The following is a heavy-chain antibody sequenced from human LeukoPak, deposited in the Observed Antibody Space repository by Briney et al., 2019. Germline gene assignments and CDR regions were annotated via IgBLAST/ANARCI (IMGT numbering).Heavy chain of an antibody. J-gene: IGHJ4*02. CDR3: ARRSYGDYKAYYFDY. CDR1: GYTFTGYY. Sequence: ASVEVSCKASGYTFTGYYMHWVRQAPGQGLEWMGWINPNSGGTNYAQKFQGRVTMTRDTSISTAYMELSRLRSDDTAVYYCARRSYGDYKAYYFDYWGRGTLVTVSS. CDR2: INPNSGGT. V-gene: IGHV1-2*02. D-gene: IGHD4-17*01.